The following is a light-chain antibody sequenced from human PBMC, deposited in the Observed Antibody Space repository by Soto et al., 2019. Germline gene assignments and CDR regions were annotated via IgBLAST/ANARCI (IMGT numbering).Light chain of an antibody. J-gene: IGLJ3*02. V-gene: IGLV4-69*01. CDR2: VDSDGSH. Sequence: QLVVTQSPSASASLGASVRLTCTLSSGHSSYAIAWHQQPEKGPRYLMKVDSDGSHIKGDGIPDRFSGSSPGAERYLTISSLQSEDEADYYCQTWGTGTWVFGGGTKLTVL. CDR1: SGHSSYA. CDR3: QTWGTGTWV.